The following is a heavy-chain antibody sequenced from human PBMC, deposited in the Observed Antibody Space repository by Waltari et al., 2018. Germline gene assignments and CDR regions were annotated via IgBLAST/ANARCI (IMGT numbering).Heavy chain of an antibody. CDR1: GYTSTTYD. CDR3: ARAPSSWHDY. D-gene: IGHD6-13*01. J-gene: IGHJ4*02. CDR2: MNPNSGNT. Sequence: QVQLVQSGAEVKKPGASVKVSCKAAGYTSTTYDIHWVRKATGQGLEWMGWMNPNSGNTGYAQKFQGRVTMTRNTSISTAYMELSSLRSEDTAVYYCARAPSSWHDYWGQGTLVTVSS. V-gene: IGHV1-8*01.